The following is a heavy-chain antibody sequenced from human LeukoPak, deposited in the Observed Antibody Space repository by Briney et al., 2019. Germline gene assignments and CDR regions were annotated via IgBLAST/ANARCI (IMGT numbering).Heavy chain of an antibody. J-gene: IGHJ6*02. CDR2: INPSGDFT. V-gene: IGHV1-46*04. CDR1: GFVFTAHW. CDR3: ARDRRITIFGVVRYYYYGMDV. Sequence: ASVKVSCKASGFVFTAHWMRWVRQAPGQGHEWMGVINPSGDFTMYTQKLQGRVTMTRDTSTSTLYMELSGLTSEDTAVYYCARDRRITIFGVVRYYYYGMDVWGQGTTVTVSS. D-gene: IGHD3-3*01.